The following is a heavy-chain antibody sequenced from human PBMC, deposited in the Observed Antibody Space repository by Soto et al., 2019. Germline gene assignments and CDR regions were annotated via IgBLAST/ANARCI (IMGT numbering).Heavy chain of an antibody. J-gene: IGHJ4*02. CDR1: GYTCTSYG. CDR3: ARTFYDSSGYYPGFDY. CDR2: ISAYNGNT. V-gene: IGHV1-18*04. Sequence: ASVKVSCKASGYTCTSYGISWVRQAPGQGLEWMGWISAYNGNTNYAQKLQGRVTMTTDTSTSTAYMELRSLRSDDTAVYYCARTFYDSSGYYPGFDYWGQGTLVTVSS. D-gene: IGHD3-22*01.